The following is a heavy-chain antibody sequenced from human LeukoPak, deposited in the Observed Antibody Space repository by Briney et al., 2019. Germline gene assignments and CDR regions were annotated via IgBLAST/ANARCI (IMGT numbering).Heavy chain of an antibody. V-gene: IGHV4-59*12. CDR2: IYHSGTT. CDR1: GGSFSSYY. D-gene: IGHD2-2*01. Sequence: SETLSLTCAVYGGSFSSYYWSWIRQPPGKGLEWIGYIYHSGTTYYNPSLKSRVTISVDRDKNQFSLKLTSVTAADTAVYYCARDYCTTTSCSYSDSWGQGTLVTVSS. J-gene: IGHJ4*02. CDR3: ARDYCTTTSCSYSDS.